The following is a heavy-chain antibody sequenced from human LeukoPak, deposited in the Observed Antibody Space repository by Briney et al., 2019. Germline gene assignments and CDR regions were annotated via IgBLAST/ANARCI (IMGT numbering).Heavy chain of an antibody. CDR2: ISGSGGST. J-gene: IGHJ3*02. CDR3: ARHKIQLWLPGAFDI. CDR1: GFTFSSYA. D-gene: IGHD5-18*01. Sequence: GGSLRLSCAASGFTFSSYAMSWVRQAPGKGLEWVSAISGSGGSTYYADSVKGRFTISRDNSKNTLYLQMNSLRAEDTAVYYCARHKIQLWLPGAFDIWGQGTMVTVSS. V-gene: IGHV3-23*01.